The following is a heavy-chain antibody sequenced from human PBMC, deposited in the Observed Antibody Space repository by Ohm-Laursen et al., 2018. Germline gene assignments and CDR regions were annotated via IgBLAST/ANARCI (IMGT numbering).Heavy chain of an antibody. J-gene: IGHJ4*02. Sequence: VASVKVSCKVSGYTLTELSMHWVRQAPGKGLEWMGGFDPEDGETIYAQKFQGRVTMTEDTSTDTAYMELSSLRSEDTAVYYCATVGPYYSNLAYWGQGTLVTVSS. CDR3: ATVGPYYSNLAY. CDR1: GYTLTELS. D-gene: IGHD4-11*01. CDR2: FDPEDGET. V-gene: IGHV1-24*01.